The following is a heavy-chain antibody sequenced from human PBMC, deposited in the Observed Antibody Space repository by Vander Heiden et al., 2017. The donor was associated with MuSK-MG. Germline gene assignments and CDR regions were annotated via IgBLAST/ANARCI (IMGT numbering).Heavy chain of an antibody. J-gene: IGHJ3*02. CDR3: ARHKDTAIGSFDI. Sequence: QLQLQESGSGLVQPSETLSLTCTVSGGSISRSSYYWGWIRQPPGKGLEWIGSIYYSGSTYYNPSLKSRVTISVDTSKNQFSLKLSSVTAADTAVYYCARHKDTAIGSFDIWGQGTMVTVSS. D-gene: IGHD5-18*01. V-gene: IGHV4-39*01. CDR2: IYYSGST. CDR1: GGSISRSSYY.